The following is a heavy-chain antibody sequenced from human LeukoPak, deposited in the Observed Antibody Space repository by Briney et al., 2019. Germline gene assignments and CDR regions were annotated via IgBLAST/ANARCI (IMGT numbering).Heavy chain of an antibody. CDR1: GGSFSGYY. CDR3: ARREGLLRFGEFEDV. CDR2: INHSGST. D-gene: IGHD3-10*01. Sequence: SETLSLTCAVYGGSFSGYYWSWIRQPPGKGLEWIGEINHSGSTNYNPSLKSRVTISVDTSKNQFSLKLSSVTAADTAVYYCARREGLLRFGEFEDVWGKGTTVTVSS. J-gene: IGHJ6*04. V-gene: IGHV4-34*01.